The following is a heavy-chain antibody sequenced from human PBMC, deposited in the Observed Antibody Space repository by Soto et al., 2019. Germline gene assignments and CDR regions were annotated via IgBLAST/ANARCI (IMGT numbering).Heavy chain of an antibody. J-gene: IGHJ6*02. CDR1: GGTFSSYA. CDR2: IIPIFGTA. CDR3: AREIHGYSSITYGMDV. D-gene: IGHD5-18*01. Sequence: QVQLVQSGAEVKKPGSSVQVSCKASGGTFSSYAISWVRQAPGQGLEWMGGIIPIFGTANYAQKLQGRVTITADESTSTADMELSSLRSEDTVVYYCAREIHGYSSITYGMDVWGQGTTVTVSS. V-gene: IGHV1-69*01.